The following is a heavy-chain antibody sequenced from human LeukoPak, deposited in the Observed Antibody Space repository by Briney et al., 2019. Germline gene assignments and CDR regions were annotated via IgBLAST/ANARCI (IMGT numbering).Heavy chain of an antibody. CDR1: GGSISSSSYY. J-gene: IGHJ4*02. V-gene: IGHV4-39*01. CDR3: ARQLGYCSSTSCYYFDY. D-gene: IGHD2-2*01. CDR2: IYYSGST. Sequence: PSETLSLTCTVSGGSISSSSYYWGWIRQPPGKGLEWIGSIYYSGSTYYNPPLKSRVTISVDTSKNQFSLKLSSVTAADTAVYYCARQLGYCSSTSCYYFDYWGQGTLVTVSS.